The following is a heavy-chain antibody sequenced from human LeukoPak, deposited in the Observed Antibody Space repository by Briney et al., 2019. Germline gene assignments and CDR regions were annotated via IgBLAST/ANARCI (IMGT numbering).Heavy chain of an antibody. CDR3: ASTEKGYCSGGSCSLAY. J-gene: IGHJ4*02. CDR2: ISSSSSYI. Sequence: GGSLRLSCAASGFTFSSYSMNWVRKAPGKGLEWVSSISSSSSYIYYADSMKGRFTISRDNAKNSLYLQMNSLRAEDTAVYYCASTEKGYCSGGSCSLAYWGQGTLVTVSS. V-gene: IGHV3-21*01. D-gene: IGHD2-15*01. CDR1: GFTFSSYS.